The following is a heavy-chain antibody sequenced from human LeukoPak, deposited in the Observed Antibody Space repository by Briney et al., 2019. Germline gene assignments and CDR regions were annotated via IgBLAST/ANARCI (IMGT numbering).Heavy chain of an antibody. CDR2: IYYSGST. CDR3: ARAKAAAGIDYFDY. D-gene: IGHD6-13*01. CDR1: GFNFSSYE. V-gene: IGHV4-59*13. Sequence: GSLRLSCAASGFNFSSYEMNWIRQPPGKGLEWIGYIYYSGSTNYNPSLKSRVTISVDTSKNQFSLKLGSVTAADTAVYYRARAKAAAGIDYFDYWGQGTLVTVSS. J-gene: IGHJ4*02.